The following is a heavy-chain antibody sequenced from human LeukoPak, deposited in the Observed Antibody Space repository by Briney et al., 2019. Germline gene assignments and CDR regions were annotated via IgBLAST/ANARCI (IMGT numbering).Heavy chain of an antibody. CDR3: ARDRALHDSRRGYYYTEDDY. J-gene: IGHJ4*02. CDR2: LNGDGSEK. D-gene: IGHD3-22*01. V-gene: IGHV3-7*01. CDR1: GFTFGNFW. Sequence: PGGSLRLSCAASGFTFGNFWMSCVRQAPGKGVEGVANLNGDGSEKYYLDSVRGRFTISRDNARNSLFLQMNSLRADDTAVYYCARDRALHDSRRGYYYTEDDYWGQGTLVTVSS.